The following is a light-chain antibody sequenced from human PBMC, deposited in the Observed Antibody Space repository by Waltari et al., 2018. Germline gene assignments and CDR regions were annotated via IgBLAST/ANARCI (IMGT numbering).Light chain of an antibody. V-gene: IGKV4-1*01. J-gene: IGKJ4*01. Sequence: DIVMTQSPDSLAVSLGERATLNCKSSQSLLYSSNNKYYLAWYQQRPGQPPKLLIYWASTRQSGVPDRFSGSGSGTDFTLTISSLQAEDVAVYYCQQYYSTPLTFGGGTKVEI. CDR3: QQYYSTPLT. CDR2: WAS. CDR1: QSLLYSSNNKYY.